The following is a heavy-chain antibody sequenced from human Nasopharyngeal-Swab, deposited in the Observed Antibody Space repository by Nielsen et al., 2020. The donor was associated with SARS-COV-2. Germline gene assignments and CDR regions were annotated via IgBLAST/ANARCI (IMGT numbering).Heavy chain of an antibody. CDR2: TYRSGSGSA. D-gene: IGHD6-19*01. V-gene: IGHV4-39*07. Sequence: SETLSLTCTVSGDTISRYDDYWSWIRQTPGKGLEWIVSTYRSGSGSAYYNPSLKSRVTTSIVPSKNLFSLNLKSVTAADTAVYYCARIIRRRGWYSHVDYWGQGTLVTVSS. CDR3: ARIIRRRGWYSHVDY. CDR1: GDTISRYDDY. J-gene: IGHJ4*02.